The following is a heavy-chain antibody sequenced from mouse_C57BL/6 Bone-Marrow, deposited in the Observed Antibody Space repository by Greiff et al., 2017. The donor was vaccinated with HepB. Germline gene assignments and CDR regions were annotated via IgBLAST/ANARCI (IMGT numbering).Heavy chain of an antibody. J-gene: IGHJ2*01. Sequence: QVQLQQPGAELVKPGASVKLSCKASGYTFTSYWMHWVKQRPGQGLEWIGRIHPNSGSTNYNEKFKSKATLTVDKSSSTAYMQLSSLTSEDSAVYYCASEGTGTPFDYWGQGTTLTVSS. V-gene: IGHV1-64*01. CDR1: GYTFTSYW. CDR3: ASEGTGTPFDY. CDR2: IHPNSGST. D-gene: IGHD4-1*01.